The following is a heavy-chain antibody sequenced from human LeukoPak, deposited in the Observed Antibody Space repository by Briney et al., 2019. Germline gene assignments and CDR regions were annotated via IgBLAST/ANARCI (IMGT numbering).Heavy chain of an antibody. Sequence: PGGSLRLSCAASGFTFSSYAMGWGRPAPGKGLEWVSLIGVGGGSTNYADSGKGRFTVSRDNSKNTEYLQMNSLRAEDTAIYYCAKDDDDGDHVVVDHWGQGTLVTVSS. D-gene: IGHD4-17*01. J-gene: IGHJ4*02. CDR1: GFTFSSYA. V-gene: IGHV3-23*01. CDR2: IGVGGGST. CDR3: AKDDDDGDHVVVDH.